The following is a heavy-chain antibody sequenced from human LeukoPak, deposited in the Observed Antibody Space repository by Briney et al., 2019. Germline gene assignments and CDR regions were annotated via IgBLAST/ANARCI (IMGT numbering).Heavy chain of an antibody. V-gene: IGHV4-39*01. J-gene: IGHJ4*02. CDR3: ARQRWGRYYYRSGSFD. D-gene: IGHD3-10*01. CDR1: GGSISSSSYY. Sequence: PSETLSLTCTVSGGSISSSSYYWGWIRQPPGKGLEWIGSIYYSGSTYYNPSLKSRVTISVDTSKNQFSLKLSSVTAADTAVYYCARQRWGRYYYRSGSFDWGQGTLVTVSS. CDR2: IYYSGST.